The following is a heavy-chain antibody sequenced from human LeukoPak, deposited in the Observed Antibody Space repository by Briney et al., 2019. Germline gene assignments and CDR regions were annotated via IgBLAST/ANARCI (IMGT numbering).Heavy chain of an antibody. CDR1: GYSFAKHW. J-gene: IGHJ4*02. CDR2: VYPDDSDT. Sequence: GESLKISCKGSGYSFAKHWIGWVRQMPGKALEWMGIVYPDDSDTRYSPSLQGQVTISADKSISTAYLQWSSLKASDTAMYYCAGRRRDDYKIGDYFDYWGQGTLVTVSS. V-gene: IGHV5-51*01. CDR3: AGRRRDDYKIGDYFDY. D-gene: IGHD5-24*01.